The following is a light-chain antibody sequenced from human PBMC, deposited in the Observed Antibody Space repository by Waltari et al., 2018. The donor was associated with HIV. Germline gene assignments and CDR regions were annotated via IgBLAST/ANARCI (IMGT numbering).Light chain of an antibody. CDR1: LSLLHSNGHNS. CDR2: LGS. J-gene: IGKJ4*01. CDR3: MQALQTSSLT. V-gene: IGKV2-28*01. Sequence: LLTQSPLSVAVTPGAPASTSCRSNLSLLHSNGHNSLHWYLQKPGHSPQLLIYLGSSRASGVPDRFSASGSGTEFTLKISRVEAEDVGIYFCMQALQTSSLTFGGGTKVEIK.